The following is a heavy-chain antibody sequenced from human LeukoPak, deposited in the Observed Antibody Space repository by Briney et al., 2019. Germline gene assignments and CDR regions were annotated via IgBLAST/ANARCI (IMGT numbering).Heavy chain of an antibody. CDR3: ARAAGYSSPFDY. J-gene: IGHJ4*02. CDR2: IYSGGST. V-gene: IGHV3-53*01. CDR1: GFTVSSNY. D-gene: IGHD6-13*01. Sequence: GGSPRLSCAASGFTVSSNYMSWVRQAPGKGLEWVSVIYSGGSTYYADSVKGRFTISRDNSKNTLYLQMNSLRAEDTAVYYCARAAGYSSPFDYWGQGTLVTVSS.